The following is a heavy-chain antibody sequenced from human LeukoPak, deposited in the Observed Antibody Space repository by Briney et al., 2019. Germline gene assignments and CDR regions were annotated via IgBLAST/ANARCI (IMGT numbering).Heavy chain of an antibody. CDR2: IIPIFGTA. CDR1: GGTFSSYA. CDR3: ASPPIFGVVRTYFDY. J-gene: IGHJ4*02. V-gene: IGHV1-69*13. D-gene: IGHD3-3*01. Sequence: SVKVSCKASGGTFSSYAISWVRQAPGQGLEWVGGIIPIFGTANYAQKFQGRVTITADESTSTAYMELSSLRSEDTAVYYCASPPIFGVVRTYFDYWGQGTLVTVSS.